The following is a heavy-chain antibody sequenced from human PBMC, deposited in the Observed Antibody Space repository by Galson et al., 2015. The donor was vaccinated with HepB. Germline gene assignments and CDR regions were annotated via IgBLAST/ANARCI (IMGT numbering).Heavy chain of an antibody. CDR1: GSTFTSHG. J-gene: IGHJ4*02. D-gene: IGHD6-19*01. CDR2: ISAYNGNT. CDR3: ARDPLYSSGWYPLDY. Sequence: SVKVSCKASGSTFTSHGISWVRQAPGQGLEWMGWISAYNGNTNYAQKLQGRVTMTTDTSTSTAYMELRSLRSDDTAVYYCARDPLYSSGWYPLDYWGQGTLVTVSS. V-gene: IGHV1-18*04.